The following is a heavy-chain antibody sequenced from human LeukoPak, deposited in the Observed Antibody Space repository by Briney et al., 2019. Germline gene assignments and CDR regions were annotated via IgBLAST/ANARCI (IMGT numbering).Heavy chain of an antibody. J-gene: IGHJ4*02. Sequence: SGGSLRLSCAASGFTFNSYAMSWVRQTPGKGPEWVSGISDSGGSTNYADSVKGRFTISRDNSRKTLYLQMNSLRAEDTAVYYCAKERAVWWLREFDYWGQGTLVTVSS. CDR2: ISDSGGST. V-gene: IGHV3-23*01. D-gene: IGHD5-12*01. CDR3: AKERAVWWLREFDY. CDR1: GFTFNSYA.